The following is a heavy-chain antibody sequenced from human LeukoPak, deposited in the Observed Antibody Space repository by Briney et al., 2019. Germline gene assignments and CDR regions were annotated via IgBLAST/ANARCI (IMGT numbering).Heavy chain of an antibody. CDR1: GGYISSYY. D-gene: IGHD1-26*01. J-gene: IGHJ5*02. V-gene: IGHV4-59*01. CDR3: ASTPPSSGSYFWFDP. CDR2: IYYSGST. Sequence: SETLSLTCTACGGYISSYYWSWSRQPPGKGLEWIGYIYYSGSTNYNPSLKSRVTISVDTSKNQFSLKLSSVTAADTAVYYCASTPPSSGSYFWFDPWGQGSLVTVSS.